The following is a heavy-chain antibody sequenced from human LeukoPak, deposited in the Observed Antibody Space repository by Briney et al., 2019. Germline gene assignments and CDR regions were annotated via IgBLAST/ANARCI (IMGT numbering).Heavy chain of an antibody. CDR3: ARSKGVSGVVVAPGPFDY. CDR2: IYHSGST. Sequence: SETLSLTCTVSGYSISSGYYWGWIRQPPGKGLEWIGCIYHSGSTYYNPSLKSRVTISVDTSKNQFSLKLSSVTAADTAVYYCARSKGVSGVVVAPGPFDYWGQGTLVTVSS. CDR1: GYSISSGYY. D-gene: IGHD2-15*01. J-gene: IGHJ4*02. V-gene: IGHV4-38-2*02.